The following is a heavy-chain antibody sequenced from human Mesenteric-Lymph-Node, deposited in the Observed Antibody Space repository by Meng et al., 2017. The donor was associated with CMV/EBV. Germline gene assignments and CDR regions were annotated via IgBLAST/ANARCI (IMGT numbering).Heavy chain of an antibody. CDR2: INAGTGDT. Sequence: SGYTFGSYGMHWVRQAPGQRLEWMGWINAGTGDTTYSQRFQGRVTITRDTSATSAYMELSSLRSEDTAVYYCTRASGISVAGSEYFQHWGQGTLVTVSS. J-gene: IGHJ1*01. CDR3: TRASGISVAGSEYFQH. D-gene: IGHD6-19*01. CDR1: GYTFGSYG. V-gene: IGHV1-3*01.